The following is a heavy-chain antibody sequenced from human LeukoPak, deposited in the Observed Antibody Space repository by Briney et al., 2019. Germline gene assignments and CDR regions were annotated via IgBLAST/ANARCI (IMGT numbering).Heavy chain of an antibody. J-gene: IGHJ3*02. D-gene: IGHD6-13*01. Sequence: SETLSLTCAVYGGSFSGYYWSWIRQPPGKGLEWIGEINHSGSTNYNPSLKSRVTIPVDTSKNQFSLKLSSVTAADTAVYYCASRLAAADHDAFDIWGQGTMVTVSS. CDR3: ASRLAAADHDAFDI. V-gene: IGHV4-34*01. CDR2: INHSGST. CDR1: GGSFSGYY.